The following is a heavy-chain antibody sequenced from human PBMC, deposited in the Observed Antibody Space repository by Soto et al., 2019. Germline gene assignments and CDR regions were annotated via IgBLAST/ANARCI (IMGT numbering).Heavy chain of an antibody. V-gene: IGHV3-23*01. J-gene: IGHJ4*02. Sequence: PGGSLRLSCAASGFTFSNYWMHWVRQAPGKGLEWVSAISGSGVSTYYADSVKGRFTISRDNSKNTLYLQMYSLRAGDTAVYYCAKEPSYSSGWSPIDYWGQGTLVTVSS. CDR1: GFTFSNYW. D-gene: IGHD6-19*01. CDR3: AKEPSYSSGWSPIDY. CDR2: ISGSGVST.